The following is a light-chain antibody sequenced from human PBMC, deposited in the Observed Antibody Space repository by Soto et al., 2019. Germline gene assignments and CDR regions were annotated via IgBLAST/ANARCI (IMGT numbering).Light chain of an antibody. CDR1: QSISAG. Sequence: DIPMPQSPSTLSASVGDRVTITCRASQSISAGLAWYQQKPGKAPKLLIYDASSLESGVPSRFSGSGSGTEFTLTISSLQPDDFATYYCQQYNSYSPYTFGQGTKLEIK. V-gene: IGKV1-5*01. CDR3: QQYNSYSPYT. CDR2: DAS. J-gene: IGKJ2*01.